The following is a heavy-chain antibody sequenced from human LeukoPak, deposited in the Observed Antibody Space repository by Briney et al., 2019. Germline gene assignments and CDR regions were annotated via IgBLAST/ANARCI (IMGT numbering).Heavy chain of an antibody. D-gene: IGHD3-22*01. CDR1: GGSISSGSYY. CDR2: IYTSGST. J-gene: IGHJ4*02. CDR3: ARGYDSSGYYPLPRTRMRAKSSDY. Sequence: SETLSLTCTVSGGSISSGSYYWSWIRQPAGKGLEWIGRIYTSGSTNYNPSLKSRVTISVDTSKNQFSLKLSSVTAADTAVYYCARGYDSSGYYPLPRTRMRAKSSDYWGQGTLVTVSS. V-gene: IGHV4-61*02.